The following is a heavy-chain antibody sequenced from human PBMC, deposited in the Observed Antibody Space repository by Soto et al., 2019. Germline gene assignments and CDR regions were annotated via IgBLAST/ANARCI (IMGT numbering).Heavy chain of an antibody. CDR1: GFSFSAYT. CDR3: VRGGEDVTSPYGMDV. D-gene: IGHD3-16*01. CDR2: VSTGPPYQ. V-gene: IGHV3-21*04. Sequence: EGRLVESGGGLVKPGGSLRLSCAASGFSFSAYTMIWVRQAPGKGLQWVSSVSTGPPYQEYADSVKGRFTISRDDANHLVFLQMESLGPEDTAVYYCVRGGEDVTSPYGMDVWGQGTTVTVSS. J-gene: IGHJ6*02.